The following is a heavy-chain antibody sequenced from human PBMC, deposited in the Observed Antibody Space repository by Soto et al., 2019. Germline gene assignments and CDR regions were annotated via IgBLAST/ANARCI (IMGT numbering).Heavy chain of an antibody. V-gene: IGHV1-69*13. CDR1: GGTFSSYA. Sequence: SVKVSCKASGGTFSSYAISWVRQAPGQGLEWMGGIIPIFGTANYAQKFQGRVTITADESTSTAYMELSSLRSEDTAVYYCAREMTRTTIFGVVIIPHYYYGMDVWGQGITVTVSS. CDR2: IIPIFGTA. J-gene: IGHJ6*02. CDR3: AREMTRTTIFGVVIIPHYYYGMDV. D-gene: IGHD3-3*01.